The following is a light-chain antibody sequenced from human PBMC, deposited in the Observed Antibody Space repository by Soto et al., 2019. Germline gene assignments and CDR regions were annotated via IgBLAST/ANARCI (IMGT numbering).Light chain of an antibody. Sequence: EIGLTQSPATLSLSPGDRATLSCRASQSVSRYLAWYQQKPGQAPRLLIHDTSTRATGVPDTFSGSGSGTEFTLTISSLEPEDSALYYCQQRSNWPYTFGQGTKLEIK. V-gene: IGKV3-11*01. CDR2: DTS. CDR1: QSVSRY. CDR3: QQRSNWPYT. J-gene: IGKJ2*01.